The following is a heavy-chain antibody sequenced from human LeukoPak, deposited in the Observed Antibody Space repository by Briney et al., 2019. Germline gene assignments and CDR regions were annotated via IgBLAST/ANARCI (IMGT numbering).Heavy chain of an antibody. CDR3: ARDLAPIPAGGSSWGPFWYFDL. CDR2: INPNSGGT. V-gene: IGHV1-2*02. J-gene: IGHJ2*01. Sequence: ASVKVSCKASGYTFTGYYMHWVRQAPGQGLEWMGWINPNSGGTNYAQKFQGRVTMTRDSSISTAYMELSRLRSDDTAVYYCARDLAPIPAGGSSWGPFWYFDLWGRGTLVTVSS. CDR1: GYTFTGYY. D-gene: IGHD6-13*01.